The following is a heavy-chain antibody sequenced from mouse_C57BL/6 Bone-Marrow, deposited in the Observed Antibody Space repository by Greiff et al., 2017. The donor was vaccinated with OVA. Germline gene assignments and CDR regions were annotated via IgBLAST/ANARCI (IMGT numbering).Heavy chain of an antibody. J-gene: IGHJ4*01. Sequence: DVQLQESGEGLVKPGGSLKLSCAASGFTFSSYAMSWVRQTPEKRLEWVAYISSGGDYTYYADTVKGRFTISRDNARNTLYLQMSSLKSEDTAMYYCTRLLNAMDYGGQGTAVTVSS. CDR2: ISSGGDYT. V-gene: IGHV5-9-1*02. CDR3: TRLLNAMDY. D-gene: IGHD2-1*01. CDR1: GFTFSSYA.